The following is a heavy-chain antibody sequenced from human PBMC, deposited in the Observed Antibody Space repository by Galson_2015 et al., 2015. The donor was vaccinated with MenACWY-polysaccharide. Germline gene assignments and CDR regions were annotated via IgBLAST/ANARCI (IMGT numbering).Heavy chain of an antibody. Sequence: SLRLSCAASGFTFDDYAMHWVRQAPGKGLEWVSALSGNSGSRGYADSVKGRFTTSRDNAKKSLYLQTNNRRPEDTALYYCAKENYHFGLDVWGQGTTVTVSS. CDR2: LSGNSGSR. CDR3: AKENYHFGLDV. CDR1: GFTFDDYA. V-gene: IGHV3-9*01. J-gene: IGHJ6*02.